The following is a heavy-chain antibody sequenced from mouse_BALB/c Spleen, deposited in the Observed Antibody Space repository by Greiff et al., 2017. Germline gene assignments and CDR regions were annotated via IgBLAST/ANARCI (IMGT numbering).Heavy chain of an antibody. CDR2: INPSNGGT. D-gene: IGHD2-1*01. CDR1: CYTFTSYY. V-gene: IGHV1S81*02. Sequence: QVQLQQPGAELVKPGASVKLSCKASCYTFTSYYMYWVKQRPGQGLEWIGGINPSNGGTNFNEKFKSKATLTVDKSSSTAYMQLSSLTSEDSAVYYCTRNPYGNYLAWFAYWGQGTLVTVSA. J-gene: IGHJ3*01. CDR3: TRNPYGNYLAWFAY.